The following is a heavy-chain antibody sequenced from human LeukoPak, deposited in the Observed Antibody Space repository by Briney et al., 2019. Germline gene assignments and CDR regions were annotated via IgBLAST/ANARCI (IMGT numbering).Heavy chain of an antibody. CDR3: AKGPRQGVRGENYFDY. J-gene: IGHJ4*02. Sequence: GGSLRLSCAASGFTFSSCAMSWVRQAPGKGLEWVSAISGSGGSTYYADSVKGRFTISRDNSKNTLYLQMNSLRAEDTAVYYCAKGPRQGVRGENYFDYWGQGTLVTVSS. D-gene: IGHD3-10*01. V-gene: IGHV3-23*01. CDR2: ISGSGGST. CDR1: GFTFSSCA.